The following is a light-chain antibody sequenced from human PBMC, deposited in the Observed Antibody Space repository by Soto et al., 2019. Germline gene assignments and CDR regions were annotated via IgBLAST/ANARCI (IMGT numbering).Light chain of an antibody. CDR1: QGSCTY. V-gene: IGKV1-27*01. Sequence: DIQMTQSPSSLSASVGDIVTITCRASQGSCTYFAWYQQKPGNVPMLLIYAASTLQSGVPSRFSGSGAGTDFTLTISSRQPEGVATYYCQKYNGAPWACGQGTKVEIE. CDR2: AAS. J-gene: IGKJ1*01. CDR3: QKYNGAPWA.